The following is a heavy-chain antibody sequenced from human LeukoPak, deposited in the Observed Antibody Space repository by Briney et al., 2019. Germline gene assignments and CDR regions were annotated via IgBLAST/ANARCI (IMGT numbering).Heavy chain of an antibody. J-gene: IGHJ6*03. Sequence: GGSLRLSCAASGFTFSSYSMNWVRQAPGKGLEWVSYISSSSSTIYYADSVKGRFTISRDNSKNTLYLQMNSLRAEDTAVYYCARDQWFGELACYYYYYMDVWGKGTTVTVSS. D-gene: IGHD3-10*01. CDR3: ARDQWFGELACYYYYYMDV. V-gene: IGHV3-48*01. CDR2: ISSSSSTI. CDR1: GFTFSSYS.